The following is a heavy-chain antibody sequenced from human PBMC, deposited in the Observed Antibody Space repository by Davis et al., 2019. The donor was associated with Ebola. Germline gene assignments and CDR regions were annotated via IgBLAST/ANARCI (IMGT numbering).Heavy chain of an antibody. CDR2: INPYNGNT. Sequence: AASVKVSCKASGYTFSNYVMNWVRQAPGQGLEWMGYINPYNGNTNYAQKLQGRVTMTEDTATGTAYMELRSLRSDDTAVYYCAREYTSFSSYYFNSWGQGTLVTVSS. D-gene: IGHD1-14*01. CDR3: AREYTSFSSYYFNS. V-gene: IGHV1-18*01. CDR1: GYTFSNYV. J-gene: IGHJ4*02.